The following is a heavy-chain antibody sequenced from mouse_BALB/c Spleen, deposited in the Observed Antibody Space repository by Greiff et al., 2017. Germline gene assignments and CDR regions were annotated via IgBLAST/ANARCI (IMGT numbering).Heavy chain of an antibody. CDR2: INPSTGYT. J-gene: IGHJ4*01. CDR3: ARRSHGEDY. V-gene: IGHV1-7*01. Sequence: LQESGAELAKPGASVKMSCKASGYTFTSYWMHWVKQRPGQGLEWIGYINPSTGYTEYNQKFKDKATLTADKSSSTAYMQLSSLTSEDSAVYYCARRSHGEDYWGQGTSVTVSS. CDR1: GYTFTSYW.